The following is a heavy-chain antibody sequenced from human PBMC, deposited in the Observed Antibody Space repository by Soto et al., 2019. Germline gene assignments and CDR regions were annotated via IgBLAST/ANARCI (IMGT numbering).Heavy chain of an antibody. Sequence: SETLSLTCTVSGGSISSGGYYWSWIRQHPGKGLEWIGYIYYSGSTYYNPSLKSRVTISVDTSKNQFSLKLSSVTAADTAVYYCATNLLVQSDAFDIWGQGTMVTVSS. CDR1: GGSISSGGYY. J-gene: IGHJ3*02. CDR2: IYYSGST. V-gene: IGHV4-31*03. CDR3: ATNLLVQSDAFDI.